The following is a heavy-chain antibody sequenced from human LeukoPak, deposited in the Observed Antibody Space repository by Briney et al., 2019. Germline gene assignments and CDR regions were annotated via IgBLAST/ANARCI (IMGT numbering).Heavy chain of an antibody. Sequence: PGGSLRLSCAASGFTFTNYAMNWVRLAPGKGLHWVSTISGRGDYTYYADSVKGRFTISRDNSKNTLYLQMNSLRAEDTAVYYCAKGYTYGSDWGQGTLVTVSS. CDR3: AKGYTYGSD. J-gene: IGHJ4*02. CDR2: ISGRGDYT. CDR1: GFTFTNYA. V-gene: IGHV3-23*01. D-gene: IGHD5-18*01.